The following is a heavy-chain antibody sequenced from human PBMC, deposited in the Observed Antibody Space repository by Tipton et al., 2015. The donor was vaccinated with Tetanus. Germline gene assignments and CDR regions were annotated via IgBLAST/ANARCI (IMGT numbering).Heavy chain of an antibody. D-gene: IGHD3-22*01. Sequence: TLSLTCTVSGGPITNGGYYWSWIRQHPGKGLDWIGCISYTGTTHYNPSLMSRVTLSLDTARGQFSLKLTSVTAADAAVYFCARDRRDFAYDSRGFYSPLYYFDNWGQGLRVTVSS. V-gene: IGHV4-30-4*08. CDR3: ARDRRDFAYDSRGFYSPLYYFDN. CDR2: ISYTGTT. CDR1: GGPITNGGYY. J-gene: IGHJ4*02.